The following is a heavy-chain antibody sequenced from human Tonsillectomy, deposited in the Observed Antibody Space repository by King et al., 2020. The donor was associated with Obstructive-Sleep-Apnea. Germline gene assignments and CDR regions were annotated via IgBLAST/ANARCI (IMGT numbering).Heavy chain of an antibody. D-gene: IGHD5-12*01. CDR1: GGSISSGGYY. V-gene: IGHV4-31*03. Sequence: VQLQESGPGLVKPSQTLSLTCTVSGGSISSGGYYWSWIRQHPGKGLEWIGYIYDSGSTYYNPSLKSRVTISVDTSKNQFSLKLSSVTAADTAVYYCARDLGYSGYDYEGGIGYWGQGTLVTVSS. CDR3: ARDLGYSGYDYEGGIGY. J-gene: IGHJ4*02. CDR2: IYDSGST.